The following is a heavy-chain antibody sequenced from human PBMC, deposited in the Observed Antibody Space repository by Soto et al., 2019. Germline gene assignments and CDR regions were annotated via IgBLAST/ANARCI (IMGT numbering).Heavy chain of an antibody. CDR2: MSYIGNKE. CDR3: AKEENYGDFEGDYFDY. D-gene: IGHD4-17*01. Sequence: VQLVESGGGVVRPGRSLRLSCAASGFTLSNYGMHWVRQAPGKGLEWVAVMSYIGNKEYYAESVKGRFTISRDNSKNTLYLQMHSLTAEDTAVYYCAKEENYGDFEGDYFDYGGQGTLVTVSS. J-gene: IGHJ4*02. CDR1: GFTLSNYG. V-gene: IGHV3-30*18.